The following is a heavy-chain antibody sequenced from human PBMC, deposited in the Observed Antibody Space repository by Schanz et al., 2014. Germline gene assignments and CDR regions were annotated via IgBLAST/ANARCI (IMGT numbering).Heavy chain of an antibody. CDR2: MYNIGIT. J-gene: IGHJ6*02. CDR3: ARDKVTTLGYYGMDV. CDR1: GGSIRRYY. Sequence: QVQLQESGPGLVQPSETLSLTCTVSGGSIRRYYWSWIRQPPGKGLEWIASMYNIGITYYNPSLKSRVTISVVPSKRQFSLKLSSVTAADTAVYYCARDKVTTLGYYGMDVWGQGTTVTVSS. D-gene: IGHD3-10*02. V-gene: IGHV4-59*01.